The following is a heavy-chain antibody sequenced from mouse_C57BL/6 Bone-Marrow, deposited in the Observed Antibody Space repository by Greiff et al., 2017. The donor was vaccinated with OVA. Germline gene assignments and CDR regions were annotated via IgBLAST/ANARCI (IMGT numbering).Heavy chain of an antibody. V-gene: IGHV1-66*01. Sequence: VQLQESGPELVKPGASVKISCKASGYSFTIYYIHWVKQKPGQGLEWIGWIYPGSVHTKYNEKFKGKARLTEDTSSSTAYMQLSSLTSEDSAVYYCARSNYGGLAMDYWGQGTSVTVSS. CDR1: GYSFTIYY. CDR2: IYPGSVHT. J-gene: IGHJ4*01. CDR3: ARSNYGGLAMDY. D-gene: IGHD2-5*01.